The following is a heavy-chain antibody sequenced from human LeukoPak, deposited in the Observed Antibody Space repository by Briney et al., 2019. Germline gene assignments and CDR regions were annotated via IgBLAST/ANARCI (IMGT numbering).Heavy chain of an antibody. J-gene: IGHJ4*02. CDR2: INNDGSST. D-gene: IGHD6-19*01. Sequence: GGSLRLSCAASGFTLSSNWMHWVRQAPGKGLVWVSRINNDGSSTSYADSVKGRFTISRDNAKDTLFLQMNSLRAEHTAVYYCVKYSSGWNWGQGTLVTVSS. CDR3: VKYSSGWN. CDR1: GFTLSSNW. V-gene: IGHV3-74*01.